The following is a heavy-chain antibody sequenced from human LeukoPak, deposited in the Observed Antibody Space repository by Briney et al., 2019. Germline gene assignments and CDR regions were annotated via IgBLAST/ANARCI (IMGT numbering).Heavy chain of an antibody. D-gene: IGHD3-22*01. J-gene: IGHJ4*02. CDR2: ISSSSSHI. CDR3: ARDTYYYDSSGYYLMGGFDY. Sequence: GGSLRLSCAVSGFTFSTYSMNWVRQAPGKGLEWVSSISSSSSHIYYADSVKGRFTISRDNAKNSLYLQMNSLRAEDTAVYYCARDTYYYDSSGYYLMGGFDYWGQGTLVTVSS. CDR1: GFTFSTYS. V-gene: IGHV3-21*01.